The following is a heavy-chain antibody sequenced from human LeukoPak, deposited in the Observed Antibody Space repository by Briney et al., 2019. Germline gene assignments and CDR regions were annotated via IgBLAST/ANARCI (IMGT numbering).Heavy chain of an antibody. D-gene: IGHD2-15*01. CDR3: AATDIVVVVPKPFDY. J-gene: IGHJ4*02. CDR2: ISGSGGST. CDR1: GFTFSSYG. V-gene: IGHV3-23*01. Sequence: GGSLRLSCAASGFTFSSYGMSWVRQAPGKGLEWVSAISGSGGSTYYADSVKGRFTISRDNSKNTLYLQMNSLRAEDTAVYYCAATDIVVVVPKPFDYWGQGTLVTVSS.